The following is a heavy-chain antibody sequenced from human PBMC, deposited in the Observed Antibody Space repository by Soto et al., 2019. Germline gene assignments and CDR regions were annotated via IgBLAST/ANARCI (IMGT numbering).Heavy chain of an antibody. J-gene: IGHJ6*02. CDR2: IYYSGST. CDR3: ARDVRDGYISYGMDV. CDR1: GGSISSYY. Sequence: PSETLSLTCTVSGGSISSYYWSWIRQPPGKGLEWIGYIYYSGSTNYNPSLKSRVTISVDTSKNQFSLKLSSVTAADTAVYYCARDVRDGYISYGMDVWGQGTTVTVSS. D-gene: IGHD5-12*01. V-gene: IGHV4-59*01.